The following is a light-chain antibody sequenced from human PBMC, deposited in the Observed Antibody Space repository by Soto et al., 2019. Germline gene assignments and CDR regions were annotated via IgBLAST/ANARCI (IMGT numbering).Light chain of an antibody. V-gene: IGKV1-39*01. Sequence: DIQMTQSPSSLSASVGDSVTITCRASQSISSYLNWYQQKPGKAPKLLIYAASSLQSGVPSRFSGSGSGTDFTLTISSLQPEDFATYYCQQAATFPLTFGGGTKVDIK. CDR1: QSISSY. CDR2: AAS. J-gene: IGKJ4*01. CDR3: QQAATFPLT.